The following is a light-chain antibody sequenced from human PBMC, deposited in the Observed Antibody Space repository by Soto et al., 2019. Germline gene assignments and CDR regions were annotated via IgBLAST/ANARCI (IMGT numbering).Light chain of an antibody. CDR1: PSIDSW. CDR3: QQYRGKPFT. Sequence: DIQMTQSPSTLSASVGDRVTIACRASPSIDSWLAWYQQKPGKAPKFLIYDASDLESGVPTRFSGSASGTEFTLTISSLQPDDFATYYCQQYRGKPFTFGQGTKVEIK. V-gene: IGKV1-5*01. CDR2: DAS. J-gene: IGKJ2*01.